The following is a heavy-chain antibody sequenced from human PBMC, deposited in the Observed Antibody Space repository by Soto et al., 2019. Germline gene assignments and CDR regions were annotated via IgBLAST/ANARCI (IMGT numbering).Heavy chain of an antibody. V-gene: IGHV1-69*13. D-gene: IGHD3-3*02. J-gene: IGHJ4*02. CDR1: GGTFSSYA. CDR3: AILQPIFGVVVAPFDY. Sequence: GASVKVSCKASGGTFSSYAISWVRQAPGQGPEWMGGVIPMFGTANYPQRFQGRVTINADESTNTAYMQLSSLRSEDTAVYYCAILQPIFGVVVAPFDYWGQGTLVTVSS. CDR2: VIPMFGTA.